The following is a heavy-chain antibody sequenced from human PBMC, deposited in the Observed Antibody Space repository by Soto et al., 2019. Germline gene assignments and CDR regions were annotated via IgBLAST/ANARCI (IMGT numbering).Heavy chain of an antibody. CDR3: ARGTVVVTAAYNWFDP. V-gene: IGHV1-18*01. D-gene: IGHD2-21*02. Sequence: ASVTVSCKASGGTISSYTISWVRQATGQGLEWMGWISAYNGNTNYAQKLQGRVTMTTDTSTSTAYMELRSLRSDDTAVYYCARGTVVVTAAYNWFDPWGQGTLVTVS. J-gene: IGHJ5*02. CDR2: ISAYNGNT. CDR1: GGTISSYT.